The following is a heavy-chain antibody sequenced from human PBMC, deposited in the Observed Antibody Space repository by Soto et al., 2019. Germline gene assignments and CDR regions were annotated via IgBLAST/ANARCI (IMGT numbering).Heavy chain of an antibody. CDR1: GDTFTSYA. CDR2: INAGNGNT. J-gene: IGHJ4*02. CDR3: ETSGWFHPGFDY. V-gene: IGHV1-3*01. D-gene: IGHD6-19*01. Sequence: QVQLVQSGAEVKKPGASVKVSCKASGDTFTSYAMHWVRQAPGQRLEWMGWINAGNGNTKYSQKFQGRVTITRDTSASTAYMELSSLRSEDTAVYYCETSGWFHPGFDYWGQGTLVTVSS.